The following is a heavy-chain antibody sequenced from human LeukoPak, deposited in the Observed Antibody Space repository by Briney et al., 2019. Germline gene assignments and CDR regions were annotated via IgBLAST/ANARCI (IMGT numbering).Heavy chain of an antibody. V-gene: IGHV3-69-1*01. J-gene: IGHJ4*02. CDR2: ISHISSNI. CDR3: GRQAAPDY. Sequence: GGSLRLSCAASGFTFSDYYMTWIGQAPGQGLEWVSSISHISSNIYYADSVKGRFTISRDNAKNSLYLQMHSLRAEDTAVYYCGRQAAPDYWGQGTLVTVSS. CDR1: GFTFSDYY. D-gene: IGHD2-15*01.